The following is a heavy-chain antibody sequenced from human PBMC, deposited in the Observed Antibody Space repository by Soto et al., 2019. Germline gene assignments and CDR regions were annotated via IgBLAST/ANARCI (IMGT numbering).Heavy chain of an antibody. D-gene: IGHD1-7*01. CDR2: VDSGGGNT. J-gene: IGHJ4*02. Sequence: EVQLLESGGGLVQPGGSLRLSCAASGFIFSNYGMSWVRQAPGKGLEWVSAVDSGGGNTNYADSVKGRFTISRDNSKNTLYMQMNSLRAEDTALYYCARYRFRTTIFYGYFEDWGQGSLVTVSS. CDR1: GFIFSNYG. CDR3: ARYRFRTTIFYGYFED. V-gene: IGHV3-23*01.